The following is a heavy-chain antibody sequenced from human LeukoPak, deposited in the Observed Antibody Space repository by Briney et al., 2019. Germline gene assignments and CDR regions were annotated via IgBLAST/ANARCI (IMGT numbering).Heavy chain of an antibody. Sequence: SETLSLTCAVYGGSFSGYYWSWIRQPPGKGLEWIGEINHSGSTNYNPSLKSRVTISVDTSKNQFSLKLSSVTAADTAVYYCARWRRGSYGGNSPRPHYYYGMDVWGQGTTVTVSS. J-gene: IGHJ6*02. CDR2: INHSGST. CDR3: ARWRRGSYGGNSPRPHYYYGMDV. D-gene: IGHD4-23*01. V-gene: IGHV4-34*01. CDR1: GGSFSGYY.